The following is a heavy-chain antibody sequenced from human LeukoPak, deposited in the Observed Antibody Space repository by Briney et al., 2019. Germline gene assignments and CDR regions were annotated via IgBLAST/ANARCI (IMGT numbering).Heavy chain of an antibody. CDR3: ARGFRYCSSTSCPFDY. J-gene: IGHJ4*02. V-gene: IGHV1-69*13. Sequence: SVKVSCKASGGTFSSYAISWVRQAPGQGLEWMGGIIPIFGTANYAQKFQGRVTITADESTSTAYMELSSLRSEDTAVYYCARGFRYCSSTSCPFDYWGQGTLVTVSS. D-gene: IGHD2-2*01. CDR1: GGTFSSYA. CDR2: IIPIFGTA.